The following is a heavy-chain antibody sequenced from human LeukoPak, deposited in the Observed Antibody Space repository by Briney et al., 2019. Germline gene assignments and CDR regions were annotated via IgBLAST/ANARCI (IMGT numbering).Heavy chain of an antibody. CDR3: ARDNSVEDTAWWFDP. Sequence: ASVKVSCKASGYTFTSYYMHWVRQAPGQGLEWMGIINPSGGSTSYAQKFQGRVTMTRDMSTNTDYMELSSLRSEDTAVYYCARDNSVEDTAWWFDPWGQGTLVTVSS. J-gene: IGHJ5*02. D-gene: IGHD4-23*01. CDR1: GYTFTSYY. V-gene: IGHV1-46*01. CDR2: INPSGGST.